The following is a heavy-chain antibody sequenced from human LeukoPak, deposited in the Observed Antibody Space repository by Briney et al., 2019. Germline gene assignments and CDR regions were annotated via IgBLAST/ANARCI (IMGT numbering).Heavy chain of an antibody. CDR2: IWSDARKT. Sequence: GGSLRLSCAASGLSFSSFGMHWVRQTPGKGLEWVALIWSDARKTHYADSVIRRFTISRENSENTLYLQMNSRRVEDAAVYYCVKGGDCFNFGDHWGEGNRVTVSS. D-gene: IGHD5-24*01. J-gene: IGHJ4*02. CDR3: VKGGDCFNFGDH. CDR1: GLSFSSFG. V-gene: IGHV3-33*06.